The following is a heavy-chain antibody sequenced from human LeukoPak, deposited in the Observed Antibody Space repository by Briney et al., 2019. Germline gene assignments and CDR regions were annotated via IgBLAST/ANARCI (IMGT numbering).Heavy chain of an antibody. Sequence: PGVSLRLSCAASGFTFSSYAMSWVRQAPGKGLEWVSAISGSGGSTNYADSVKGRFTISRDNSKITLYLQMNSLRAEDTAVYYCVRDIVVVVAATPARDAFDIWGQGTMVTVSS. D-gene: IGHD2-15*01. CDR3: VRDIVVVVAATPARDAFDI. V-gene: IGHV3-23*01. CDR1: GFTFSSYA. CDR2: ISGSGGST. J-gene: IGHJ3*02.